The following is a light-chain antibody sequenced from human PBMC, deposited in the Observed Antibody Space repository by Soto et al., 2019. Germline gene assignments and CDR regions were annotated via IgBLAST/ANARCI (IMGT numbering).Light chain of an antibody. CDR1: QSVSSNY. CDR2: GAS. CDR3: QLYGSSPCGT. Sequence: EIVLTQSPGTLSLSPGERATLSCRASQSVSSNYLAWYQQKPGQAPRLLIYGASSRATGIPDRFSGSGSGTDFTLTISRLEPEDFAVYSCQLYGSSPCGTFGQGTKLEIK. J-gene: IGKJ2*02. V-gene: IGKV3-20*01.